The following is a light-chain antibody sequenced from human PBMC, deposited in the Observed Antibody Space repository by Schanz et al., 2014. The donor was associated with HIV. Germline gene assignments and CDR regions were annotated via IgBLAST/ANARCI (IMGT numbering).Light chain of an antibody. CDR3: QQYFSIPPT. CDR1: HNLLHPSSNKNY. V-gene: IGKV4-1*01. CDR2: WAS. Sequence: DIVMTQFRDSLTVSLGERATIHCESSHNLLHPSSNKNYLAWYQQKPGQPPKLLISWASTRDSGVPDRFTGSGSVTDFTLTISSLQAEDAAVYFCQQYFSIPPTFGQGTRVEI. J-gene: IGKJ1*01.